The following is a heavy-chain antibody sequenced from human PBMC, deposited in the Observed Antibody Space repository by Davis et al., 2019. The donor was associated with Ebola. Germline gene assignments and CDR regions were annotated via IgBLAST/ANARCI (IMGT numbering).Heavy chain of an antibody. V-gene: IGHV4-34*01. CDR1: GGSFSGYY. CDR3: ARDRGIAARRFDY. D-gene: IGHD6-6*01. Sequence: SETLSLTCAVYGGSFSGYYWSWIRQPPGKGLEWIGEINDSENTNYNPSLKSRVIISVDTSKNQFSLKLSSVTAADTAVYYCARDRGIAARRFDYWGQGTLVTVSS. J-gene: IGHJ4*02. CDR2: INDSENT.